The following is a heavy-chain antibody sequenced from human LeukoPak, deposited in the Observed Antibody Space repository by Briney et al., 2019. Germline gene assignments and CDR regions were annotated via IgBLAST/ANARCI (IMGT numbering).Heavy chain of an antibody. CDR3: ARGIAVAEGGLFDY. J-gene: IGHJ4*02. D-gene: IGHD6-13*01. Sequence: SQTLSLTCAISGDSVSSNSAAWNWIRQSPSRGLEWLGRTYYRSKWYNDYAVSVKSRITINSDTSKNQFSLQLNSVTPEDTAVYYCARGIAVAEGGLFDYWGQGTLATVSS. CDR2: TYYRSKWYN. CDR1: GDSVSSNSAA. V-gene: IGHV6-1*01.